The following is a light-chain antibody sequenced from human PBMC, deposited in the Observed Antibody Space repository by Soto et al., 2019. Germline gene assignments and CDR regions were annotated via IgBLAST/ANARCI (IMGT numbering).Light chain of an antibody. CDR1: NVGGKS. Sequence: SYELTQPPAVSLAPGQTASITCVGDNVGGKSVHWYQQKAGQAPVLVIHEDSDRPSGIPERFSGSNSATTATLTISRVEAGAEADNHCKVWEIGSLNAIFGGGTQLTVL. CDR3: KVWEIGSLNAI. V-gene: IGLV3-21*02. J-gene: IGLJ7*01. CDR2: EDS.